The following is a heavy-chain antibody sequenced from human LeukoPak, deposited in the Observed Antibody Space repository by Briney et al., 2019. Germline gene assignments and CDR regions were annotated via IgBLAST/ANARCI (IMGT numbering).Heavy chain of an antibody. CDR1: GFTFNDYG. D-gene: IGHD3-9*01. J-gene: IGHJ4*02. CDR3: AKDRWVLRYFDWLSPFDY. CDR2: ISGSGVRP. V-gene: IGHV3-23*01. Sequence: GGSLRHSCAASGFTFNDYGVSWGPQAPGEGLGGGSAISGSGVRPYYADSVKGRFTISRDNSKNTPYLQMNSLRAEDTAVYYCAKDRWVLRYFDWLSPFDYWGQGTLVTVSS.